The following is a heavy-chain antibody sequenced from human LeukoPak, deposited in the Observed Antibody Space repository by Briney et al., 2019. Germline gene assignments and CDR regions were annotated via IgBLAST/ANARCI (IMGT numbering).Heavy chain of an antibody. J-gene: IGHJ4*02. V-gene: IGHV1-2*06. CDR1: GYSFTGYY. Sequence: GASVKVSCKTSGYSFTGYYIHWVRQAPGQGLEWMGRINPNSGGTNYAQKFQGRVTMTRDTSISTAYIDLSSLRSEDTAVYYCARDPTGLIYDYVWGSGFDYWGQGTLVTVSS. CDR2: INPNSGGT. D-gene: IGHD3-16*01. CDR3: ARDPTGLIYDYVWGSGFDY.